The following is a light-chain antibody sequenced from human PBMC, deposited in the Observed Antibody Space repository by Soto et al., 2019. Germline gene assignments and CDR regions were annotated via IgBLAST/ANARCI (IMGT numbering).Light chain of an antibody. CDR2: LKSDGSH. J-gene: IGLJ2*01. CDR3: QTWGTGVI. CDR1: SGHSSYA. Sequence: QSVLTQSTSASASLGASVKLTCTLSSGHSSYAIAWHQQQPEKGPRYLMKLKSDGSHSKGDGIPDRFSGSSSGAERYLTISSLQSEDEADYYCQTWGTGVIFGGGTKLTVL. V-gene: IGLV4-69*01.